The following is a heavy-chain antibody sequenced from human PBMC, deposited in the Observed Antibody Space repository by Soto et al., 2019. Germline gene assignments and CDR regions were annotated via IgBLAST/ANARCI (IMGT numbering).Heavy chain of an antibody. V-gene: IGHV4-30-2*01. CDR1: GGSISSGGYS. CDR3: ARRYCSGGSCYPDY. Sequence: TSETLSLTCAVSGGSISSGGYSWSWIRQPPRKGLEWIGYIYHSGSTYYNPSLKSRVTISVDRSKNQFSLKLSSVTAADTAVYYCARRYCSGGSCYPDYWGQGTLVTVSS. CDR2: IYHSGST. J-gene: IGHJ4*02. D-gene: IGHD2-15*01.